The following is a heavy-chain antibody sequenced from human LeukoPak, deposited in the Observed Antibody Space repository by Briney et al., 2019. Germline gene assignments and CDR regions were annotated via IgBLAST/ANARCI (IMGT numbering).Heavy chain of an antibody. CDR1: GGSISSGSYY. V-gene: IGHV4-61*02. D-gene: IGHD3-22*01. Sequence: SETLSLTCTVSGGSISSGSYYWTWIRQPAGKGLEWIGRIYTSGSTNHNPSLKSRVTISLDTSKNQFSLKLISVTAADTAVYYCARGNHYYDSSGYLSWYFDLWGRGTLVTVSS. J-gene: IGHJ2*01. CDR3: ARGNHYYDSSGYLSWYFDL. CDR2: IYTSGST.